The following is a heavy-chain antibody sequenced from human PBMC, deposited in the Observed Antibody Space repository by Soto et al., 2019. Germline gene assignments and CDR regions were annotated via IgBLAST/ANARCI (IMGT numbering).Heavy chain of an antibody. D-gene: IGHD6-13*01. CDR3: ARDGGPSSSWLSDTFYYFDY. CDR1: GGSISSYY. Sequence: SETLSLTCTVSGGSISSYYWSWIRQPPGKGLEWIGYIYYSGSTNYNPSLKSRVTISVDTSKNQFSLKLSSVTAAATAVYYCARDGGPSSSWLSDTFYYFDYWGQGTLVTV. CDR2: IYYSGST. J-gene: IGHJ4*02. V-gene: IGHV4-59*01.